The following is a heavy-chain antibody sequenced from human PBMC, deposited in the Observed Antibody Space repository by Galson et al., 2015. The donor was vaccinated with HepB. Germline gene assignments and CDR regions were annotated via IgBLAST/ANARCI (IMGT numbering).Heavy chain of an antibody. V-gene: IGHV3-30*04. CDR3: ASSARWEQLREDYFDY. CDR2: ISYDGSNK. D-gene: IGHD1-26*01. Sequence: PRLSCAASGFTFSSYAMHWVRQAPGKGLEWVAVISYDGSNKYYADSVKGRFTISRDNSKNSLYLQMNSLRAEDTAVYHCASSARWEQLREDYFDYWGQGTLVTVSS. J-gene: IGHJ4*02. CDR1: GFTFSSYA.